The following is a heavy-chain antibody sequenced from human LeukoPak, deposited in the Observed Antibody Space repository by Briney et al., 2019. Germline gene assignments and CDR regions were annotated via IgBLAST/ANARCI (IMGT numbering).Heavy chain of an antibody. Sequence: GASVKVSCKASGYTFTSYGISWVRQAPGQGLEWMGWISAYNGNTNYAQKLQGRVTMTTDTSTSTAYLELRSLRSDDTAVYYCARDTDIVVVVAAAGAYYFDYWGQGTLVTVSS. V-gene: IGHV1-18*01. D-gene: IGHD2-15*01. CDR1: GYTFTSYG. CDR2: ISAYNGNT. CDR3: ARDTDIVVVVAAAGAYYFDY. J-gene: IGHJ4*02.